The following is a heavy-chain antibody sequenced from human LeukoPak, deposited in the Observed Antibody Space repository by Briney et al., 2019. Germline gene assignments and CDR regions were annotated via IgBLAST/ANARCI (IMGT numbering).Heavy chain of an antibody. CDR3: AKLTGTTWGKYYYYGMDV. D-gene: IGHD1-20*01. V-gene: IGHV3-23*01. CDR2: ISGSGGST. J-gene: IGHJ6*02. Sequence: GGSLRLSCAASGFTFSSYAMSWVRQAPGKGLEWVSDISGSGGSTYYADSVKGRFTISRENSKNTLYLQMNSLRAEDTAVYYCAKLTGTTWGKYYYYGMDVWGQGTTVTVSS. CDR1: GFTFSSYA.